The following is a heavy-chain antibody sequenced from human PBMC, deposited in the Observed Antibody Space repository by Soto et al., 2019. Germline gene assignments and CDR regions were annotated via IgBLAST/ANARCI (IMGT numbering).Heavy chain of an antibody. D-gene: IGHD6-19*01. CDR2: ISVSGGET. Sequence: EVQLLESGGGLVQPGGSRRLSCTASGFAFTNFKMSWARQASGKGLEWVSFISVSGGETHYADSVKGRFTISRDNSKNTLYLQMNSLRVEDMAVYYCVKGGWLDDWGQGTLVTVSS. CDR1: GFAFTNFK. J-gene: IGHJ4*02. CDR3: VKGGWLDD. V-gene: IGHV3-23*01.